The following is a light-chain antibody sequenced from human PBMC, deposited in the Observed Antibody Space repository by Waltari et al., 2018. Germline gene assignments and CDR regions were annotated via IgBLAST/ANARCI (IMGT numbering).Light chain of an antibody. CDR1: SSDVGASNS. CDR3: SSYISSSTLEV. CDR2: YVS. J-gene: IGLJ2*01. V-gene: IGLV2-14*03. Sequence: QSALTQPASVSGSPGQSITISCTGTSSDVGASNSVSWYQQHPGKAPKLMIFYVSNRPSGVSNRFSGSKSGNTASLTISGLQAEDEADYYCSSYISSSTLEVFGGGTSLTVL.